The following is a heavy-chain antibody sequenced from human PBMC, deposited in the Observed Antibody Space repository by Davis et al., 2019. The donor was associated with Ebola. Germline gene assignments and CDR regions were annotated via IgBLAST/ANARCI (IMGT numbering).Heavy chain of an antibody. J-gene: IGHJ3*02. D-gene: IGHD5-18*01. CDR1: GFTFSSYA. Sequence: GESLKISCAASGFTFSSYAMSWVRQAPGKGLEYVSAISSNGGSTYYANSVKGRFTISRDNSKNTLYLQMGSLRAEDMAVYYCARGGTAMVTVYAFDIWGQGTMVTVSS. CDR3: ARGGTAMVTVYAFDI. CDR2: ISSNGGST. V-gene: IGHV3-64*01.